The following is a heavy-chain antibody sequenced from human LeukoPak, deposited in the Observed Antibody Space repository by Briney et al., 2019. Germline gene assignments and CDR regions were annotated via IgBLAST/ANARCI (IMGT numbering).Heavy chain of an antibody. CDR2: IYYSGGT. CDR3: ARGSTRDKFDP. CDR1: GGSVSGYY. V-gene: IGHV4-59*02. D-gene: IGHD2-15*01. Sequence: SETLSLTCTVSGGSVSGYYWSWIRQPPGRGLEWLGCIYYSGGTNYNPSLKSRVTISLDTSKNQFSLKLSSVTAADTAVYYCARGSTRDKFDPWGQGTLVTVSS. J-gene: IGHJ5*02.